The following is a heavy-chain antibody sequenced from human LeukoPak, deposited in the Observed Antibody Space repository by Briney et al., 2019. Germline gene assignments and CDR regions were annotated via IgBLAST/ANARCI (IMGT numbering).Heavy chain of an antibody. D-gene: IGHD3-10*01. V-gene: IGHV3-53*04. J-gene: IGHJ6*02. CDR3: ARGGFGEDYYYGMDV. CDR1: GFTVSSNY. Sequence: PGGSLRLSCAASGFTVSSNYMSWVRQAPGKGLEWVSVIYSGGSTYYADSVKGRFTISRHNSKNTLYLQMNSLRAEGTAVYYCARGGFGEDYYYGMDVWGQGTTVTVSS. CDR2: IYSGGST.